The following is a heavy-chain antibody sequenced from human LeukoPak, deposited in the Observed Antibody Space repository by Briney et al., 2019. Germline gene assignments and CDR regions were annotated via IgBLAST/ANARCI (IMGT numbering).Heavy chain of an antibody. J-gene: IGHJ4*02. Sequence: SETLSLTCTVSSASLSTYYWSWIRQPPGKGLEWIGYISYSGSTNYNPSLKSRVTISVDTSKNQFSLNLSSVTAADTAIYYCARATVGGLAYWGQGTLVTVSS. CDR3: ARATVGGLAY. CDR2: ISYSGST. V-gene: IGHV4-59*01. D-gene: IGHD1-26*01. CDR1: SASLSTYY.